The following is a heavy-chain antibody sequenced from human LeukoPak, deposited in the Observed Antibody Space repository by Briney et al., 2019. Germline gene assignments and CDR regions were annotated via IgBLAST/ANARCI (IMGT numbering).Heavy chain of an antibody. CDR2: ISYDGSNK. CDR3: ARGPLTEVAGTTWDS. D-gene: IGHD6-19*01. V-gene: IGHV3-30-3*01. J-gene: IGHJ4*02. CDR1: GFTFSSYA. Sequence: GRSLRLSCAASGFTFSSYAMHWVRQAPGKGLEWVAVISYDGSNKYYADSVKGRFTISRDNSKNTLYLQMNSLGAEDTAVYFCARGPLTEVAGTTWDSWGRGTLVTVSS.